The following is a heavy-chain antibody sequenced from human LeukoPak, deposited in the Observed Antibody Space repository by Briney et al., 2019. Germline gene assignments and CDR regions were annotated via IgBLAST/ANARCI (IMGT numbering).Heavy chain of an antibody. CDR1: GDSISSYF. D-gene: IGHD1-14*01. Sequence: SETLSLTCTVSGDSISSYFWIWIRQPPGKGLEWIGYIYYTGSTNYSPSLKSRVTMSIDTSKTQFSLKLNSVTAADTAVYYCARDRLTGRYGMDVWGQGTTVTVSS. J-gene: IGHJ6*02. CDR2: IYYTGST. CDR3: ARDRLTGRYGMDV. V-gene: IGHV4-59*01.